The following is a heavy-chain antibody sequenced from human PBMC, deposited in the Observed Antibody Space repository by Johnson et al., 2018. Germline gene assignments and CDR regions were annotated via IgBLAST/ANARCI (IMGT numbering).Heavy chain of an antibody. CDR2: IYPGDSDT. D-gene: IGHD6-13*01. CDR1: GYSFTSYW. CDR3: ARRRAVAGTYYFDS. V-gene: IGHV5-51*01. J-gene: IGHJ4*02. Sequence: VQLVESGAEVKKPEESLKISCKGSGYSFTSYWIGWVRQMPGKGLEWMGIIYPGDSDTRYSPSFQGQVTISADKSISTAYLQWGRLKASDSAMYYCARRRAVAGTYYFDSGGQGTLVTVSA.